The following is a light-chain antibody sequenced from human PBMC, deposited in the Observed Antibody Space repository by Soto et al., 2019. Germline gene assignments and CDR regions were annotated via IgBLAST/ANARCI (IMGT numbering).Light chain of an antibody. Sequence: EIVLTQSPDTLSLSPGERVTLSCRASQIVSSNYLAWYQQRPGQTPRLLIYGAPSRATGVPDRFSGSGSGTDFTLTISRLEPEDFAVYYCQQYGSSLFGPGTKVDIK. V-gene: IGKV3-20*01. CDR3: QQYGSSL. CDR2: GAP. J-gene: IGKJ3*01. CDR1: QIVSSNY.